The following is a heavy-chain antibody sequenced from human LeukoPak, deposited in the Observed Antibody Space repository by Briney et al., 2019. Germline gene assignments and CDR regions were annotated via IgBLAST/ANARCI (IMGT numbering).Heavy chain of an antibody. CDR2: IYYSGST. CDR3: ARTDPELEPPIPDAFDI. J-gene: IGHJ3*02. D-gene: IGHD1-1*01. CDR1: GGSISSYY. Sequence: SETLSLTCTVSGGSISSYYWSWIRQPPGKGLEWIGYIYYSGSTNYNPSLKSRVTISVDTSKNQFSLKLSSVTAADTAVYYCARTDPELEPPIPDAFDIWGQGTMVTVSS. V-gene: IGHV4-59*01.